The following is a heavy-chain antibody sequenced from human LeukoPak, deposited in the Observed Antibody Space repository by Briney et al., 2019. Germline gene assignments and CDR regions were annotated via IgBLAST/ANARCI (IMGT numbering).Heavy chain of an antibody. CDR1: GFTFSSYS. CDR3: ARDGYDSSGYYTY. D-gene: IGHD3-22*01. V-gene: IGHV3-48*01. Sequence: GGSLRLSCAASGFTFSSYSVNWVRQAPGKGLEWVSYISSSRSTIYYADSVKGRFTISRDNAKNSLYLQMNSLRAEDTAVYYCARDGYDSSGYYTYWGQGTLVTVSS. J-gene: IGHJ4*02. CDR2: ISSSRSTI.